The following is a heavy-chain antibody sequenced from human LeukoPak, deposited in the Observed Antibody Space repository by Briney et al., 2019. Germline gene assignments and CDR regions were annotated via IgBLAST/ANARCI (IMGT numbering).Heavy chain of an antibody. CDR1: GDSISSSNYY. J-gene: IGHJ4*02. CDR3: ARLAPAREPRDY. Sequence: PSETLSLTCTVSGDSISSSNYYWGWIRQPPGKGLEWMGSIYYSGSTYYNPSLKNRVTISVDTSKNQFSLKLSSVTAADTAVYYCARLAPAREPRDYWGQGTLVTVSS. V-gene: IGHV4-39*07. CDR2: IYYSGST. D-gene: IGHD1-14*01.